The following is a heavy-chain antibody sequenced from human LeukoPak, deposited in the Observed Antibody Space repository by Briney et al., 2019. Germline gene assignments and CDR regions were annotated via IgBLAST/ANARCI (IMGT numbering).Heavy chain of an antibody. CDR1: RFRFASYG. CDR2: IRYDGSDK. J-gene: IGHJ6*04. V-gene: IGHV3-30*02. Sequence: GGSLRLSCAASRFRFASYGMHWVRQAPGKGLEWVAYIRYDGSDKYYADSVKGRFTISRDNSKNTLSLQMTTLRPDDTAIYYCARDTSVGAAYFDVWGKGTTVTVSS. D-gene: IGHD2-15*01. CDR3: ARDTSVGAAYFDV.